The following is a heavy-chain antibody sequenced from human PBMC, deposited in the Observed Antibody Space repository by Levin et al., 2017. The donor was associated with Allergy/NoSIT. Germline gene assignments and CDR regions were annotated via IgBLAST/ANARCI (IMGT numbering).Heavy chain of an antibody. Sequence: QAGGSLRLSCTASGFTFGDYAMSWFRQAPGKGLEWVGFIRSKAYGGTTEYAASVKGRFTISRDDSKSIAYLQMNSLKTEDTAVYYCTRGIAVAEYYFDYWGQGTLVTVSS. J-gene: IGHJ4*02. CDR2: IRSKAYGGTT. D-gene: IGHD6-19*01. V-gene: IGHV3-49*03. CDR3: TRGIAVAEYYFDY. CDR1: GFTFGDYA.